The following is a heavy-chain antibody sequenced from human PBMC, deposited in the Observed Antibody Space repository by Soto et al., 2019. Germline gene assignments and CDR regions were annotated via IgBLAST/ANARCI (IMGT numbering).Heavy chain of an antibody. CDR1: GGTFSSYA. Sequence: QVQLVQSGAEVKTPGSSVKVSCKASGGTFSSYAISWVRQAPGPGLEWMGGIIPIFGTANYAQKFQGRVTITGDESTSXAYMELSSLRSEDTAVYYCARTGFGEVGYYGMDVWGQGTTVTVSS. V-gene: IGHV1-69*01. J-gene: IGHJ6*02. CDR3: ARTGFGEVGYYGMDV. D-gene: IGHD3-10*01. CDR2: IIPIFGTA.